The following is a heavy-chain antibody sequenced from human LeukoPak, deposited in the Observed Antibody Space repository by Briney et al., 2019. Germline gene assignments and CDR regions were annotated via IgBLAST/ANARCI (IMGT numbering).Heavy chain of an antibody. D-gene: IGHD3-22*01. V-gene: IGHV3-21*01. J-gene: IGHJ4*02. CDR2: ISSSRNYI. CDR1: GFTFSSYS. CDR3: ARDPYYYDSSGYYGEGFDY. Sequence: PGGSLRLSCAASGFTFSSYSMNWVRQAPGKGLEWVSYISSSRNYISYADSVKGRFTISRDNAKNSLYLQMNSLRAEDTAVYYCARDPYYYDSSGYYGEGFDYWGQGTLVTVSS.